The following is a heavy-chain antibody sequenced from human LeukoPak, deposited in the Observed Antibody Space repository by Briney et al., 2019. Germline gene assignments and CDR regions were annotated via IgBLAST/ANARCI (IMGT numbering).Heavy chain of an antibody. V-gene: IGHV5-10-1*01. CDR3: ARTDYYDSSGYYGLPDY. CDR2: IDPSDSYT. CDR1: GYSFTSYW. D-gene: IGHD3-22*01. Sequence: GESLKISCKGSGYSFTSYWISRVRQMPGKGLEWMGRIDPSDSYTNYSPSFQGHVTISADKSISTAYLQWSSLKASDTAMYYCARTDYYDSSGYYGLPDYWGQRTLVTVSS. J-gene: IGHJ4*02.